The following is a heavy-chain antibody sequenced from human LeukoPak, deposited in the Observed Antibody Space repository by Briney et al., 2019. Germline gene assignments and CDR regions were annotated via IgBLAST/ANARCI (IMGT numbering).Heavy chain of an antibody. Sequence: PSETLSLTCTVSGDSISGSTYYWSWIRQPAGKGLEWIGRIYTSGSTNYNPSLKSRVTISVDTSKNQFSLKLSSVTAADTAVYYCARHETILGSWSYWGQGTLVIVSS. CDR2: IYTSGST. CDR1: GDSISGSTYY. V-gene: IGHV4-61*02. D-gene: IGHD6-13*01. CDR3: ARHETILGSWSY. J-gene: IGHJ4*02.